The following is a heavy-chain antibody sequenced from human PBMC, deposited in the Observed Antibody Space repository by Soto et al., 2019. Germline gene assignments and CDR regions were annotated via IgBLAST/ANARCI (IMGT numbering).Heavy chain of an antibody. CDR1: GGSISSYY. V-gene: IGHV4-59*08. CDR3: ASYIAVAGTHNQDDAFDI. CDR2: IYYSGST. Sequence: QVQLQESGPGLVKPSETLSLTCTVSGGSISSYYWSWIRQPPGKGLEWIGYIYYSGSTNYNPSLKSRVTIAVDTSKNQFSRKLSSVTASDTAVYYCASYIAVAGTHNQDDAFDIWGQGTMVTVSS. D-gene: IGHD6-19*01. J-gene: IGHJ3*02.